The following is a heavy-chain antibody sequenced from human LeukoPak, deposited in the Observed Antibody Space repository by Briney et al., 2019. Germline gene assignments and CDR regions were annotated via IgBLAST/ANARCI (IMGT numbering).Heavy chain of an antibody. Sequence: PGRSLRLSCEASGFTFRSFGFHWVRQAPGKGLEWVALMWFDGTKTYYADSVKGRFTISRDNSKNSLYLQMSSLKAEDTAVYYCAKIAGSSRSFDFWGQGTLVTVSS. V-gene: IGHV3-33*06. CDR3: AKIAGSSRSFDF. J-gene: IGHJ4*02. D-gene: IGHD6-13*01. CDR1: GFTFRSFG. CDR2: MWFDGTKT.